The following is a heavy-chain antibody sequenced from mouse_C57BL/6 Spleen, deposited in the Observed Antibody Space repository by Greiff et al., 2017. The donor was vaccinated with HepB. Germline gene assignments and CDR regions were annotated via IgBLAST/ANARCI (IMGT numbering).Heavy chain of an antibody. V-gene: IGHV1-64*01. CDR2: IHPNSGST. D-gene: IGHD2-4*01. CDR3: ARDYDYDGAWFAY. J-gene: IGHJ3*01. Sequence: QVQLQHPGAELVKPGASVKLSCKASGYTFTSYWMHWVKQRPGQGLEWIGMIHPNSGSTNYNEKFKSKATLTVDKSSSTAYMQLSSLTSEDSAGYYCARDYDYDGAWFAYWGQGTLVTVSA. CDR1: GYTFTSYW.